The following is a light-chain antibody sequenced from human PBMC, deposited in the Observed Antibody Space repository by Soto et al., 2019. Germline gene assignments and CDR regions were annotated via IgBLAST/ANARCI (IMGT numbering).Light chain of an antibody. CDR2: EAS. V-gene: IGKV3-20*01. J-gene: IGKJ2*01. CDR1: QSVSSRY. Sequence: EIVLTQSPGTLSLSPGERATLSCRASQSVSSRYLAWYQQKPGQAPSVLIYEASSRATGIPDRFSGSGSGTGFTLTISRLEPEDFAVYYCQQYGSSPPYTFGQGTKVDIK. CDR3: QQYGSSPPYT.